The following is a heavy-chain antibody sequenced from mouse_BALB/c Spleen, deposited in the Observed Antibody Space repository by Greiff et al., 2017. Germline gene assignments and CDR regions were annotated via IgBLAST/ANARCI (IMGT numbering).Heavy chain of an antibody. CDR2: ISSGGSYT. CDR1: GFTFSSYA. CDR3: ARVYYRYAMDY. Sequence: EVQLVESGGGLVKPGGSLKLSCAASGFTFSSYAMSWVRQSPEKRLEWVAEISSGGSYTYYPDTVTGRFTISRDNAKNTLYLEMSSLRSEDTAMYYCARVYYRYAMDYWGQGTSVTVSS. J-gene: IGHJ4*01. D-gene: IGHD2-14*01. V-gene: IGHV5-9-4*01.